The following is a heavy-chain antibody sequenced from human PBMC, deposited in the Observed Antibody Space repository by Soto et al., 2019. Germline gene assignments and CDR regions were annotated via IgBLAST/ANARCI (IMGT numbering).Heavy chain of an antibody. CDR2: GDSAGSGT. CDR3: ATVFEH. J-gene: IGHJ4*02. Sequence: VPLVESGGGSVQPGGSLRLSCVASGITFSGFWMHWVRQVPGKGLEWVARGDSAGSGTSYADSVKGRFTVSRDNAKNTLSLQIDSLRVEDTAVYYCATVFEHCGQGIPVTVSS. CDR1: GITFSGFW. V-gene: IGHV3-74*01.